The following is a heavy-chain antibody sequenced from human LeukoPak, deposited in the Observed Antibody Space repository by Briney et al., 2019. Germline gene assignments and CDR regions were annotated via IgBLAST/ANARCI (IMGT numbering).Heavy chain of an antibody. V-gene: IGHV3-23*01. D-gene: IGHD1-26*01. J-gene: IGHJ4*02. Sequence: PGGSLRLSCAASGFTFSSYAMSWVRQAPGKGLEWVSAISGSGGGTYYADSVKGRFTISRDNSKNTLYLQMNSLRAGDTAVYYCAKDQDPYSGSYDYFDYWGRGTLVTVSS. CDR3: AKDQDPYSGSYDYFDY. CDR2: ISGSGGGT. CDR1: GFTFSSYA.